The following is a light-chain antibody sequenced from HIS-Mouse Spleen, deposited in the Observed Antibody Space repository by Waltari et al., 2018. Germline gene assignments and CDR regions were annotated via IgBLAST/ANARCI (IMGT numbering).Light chain of an antibody. CDR2: EDS. CDR1: ALPKQY. CDR3: YSTDSSGNHRV. V-gene: IGLV3-10*01. J-gene: IGLJ2*01. Sequence: SYELTQPPSVSVSPGQPARITCSGDALPKQYAYWYQQKSGQAPVRVIYEDSKRPSGIPERFSGSSSGTMATLTISGAQVEDEADYYCYSTDSSGNHRVFGGGTKLTVL.